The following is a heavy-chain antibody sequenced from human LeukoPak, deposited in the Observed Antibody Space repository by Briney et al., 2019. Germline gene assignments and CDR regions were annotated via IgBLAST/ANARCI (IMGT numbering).Heavy chain of an antibody. V-gene: IGHV3-7*05. CDR2: IKQDGSES. Sequence: GGSLILSCAASGFTFGTYWMSWVRQAPGKGLEWVANIKQDGSESYYVDSVKGRFTISRDNAKNSLYLQMNSLRAEDTAVFYCATERWGSSSWDYWGQGTLVTVSS. CDR3: ATERWGSSSWDY. D-gene: IGHD6-13*01. CDR1: GFTFGTYW. J-gene: IGHJ4*02.